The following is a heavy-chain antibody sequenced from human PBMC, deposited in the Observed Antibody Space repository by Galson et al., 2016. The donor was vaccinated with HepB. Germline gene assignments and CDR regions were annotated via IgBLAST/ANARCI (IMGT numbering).Heavy chain of an antibody. Sequence: SVKVSCKASGYTFTDYYLHWVRQAPGQGLEWMGRINPKSGGTNFAPNFQGRVTMTGDTSISTAYMELSRLRSDDTAVYYCARTLGHDFYQPQGYWGQGTPVTVSS. V-gene: IGHV1-2*06. J-gene: IGHJ4*02. CDR2: INPKSGGT. CDR3: ARTLGHDFYQPQGY. D-gene: IGHD3-3*01. CDR1: GYTFTDYY.